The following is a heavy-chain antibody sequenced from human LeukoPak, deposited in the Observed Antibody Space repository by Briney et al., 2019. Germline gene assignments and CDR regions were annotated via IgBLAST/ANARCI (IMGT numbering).Heavy chain of an antibody. V-gene: IGHV4-59*01. J-gene: IGHJ6*03. CDR2: IYYSGST. Sequence: PSETLSLTCTVSGGSISSYYWSWIRQPPGKGLEWIGYIYYSGSTNYNPSLKSRVTISVDTSKNQFSLKLGSVTAADTAVYYCARGVPTYYDFWSGYYEGVYYYEYMDVLGKGAKLSVSS. CDR1: GGSISSYY. D-gene: IGHD3-3*01. CDR3: ARGVPTYYDFWSGYYEGVYYYEYMDV.